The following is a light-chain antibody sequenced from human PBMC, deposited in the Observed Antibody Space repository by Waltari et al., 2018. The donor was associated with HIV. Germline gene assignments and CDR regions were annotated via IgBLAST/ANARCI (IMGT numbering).Light chain of an antibody. CDR3: QHPGT. CDR2: KAS. Sequence: DIQMTQSPSTLSASVGDRVTITCRARQVISSWLAWYQQKPGKDPKLLIYKASRLESGVPSRFSGSGSGTEFTLTISSLQPDDFATYFCQHPGTFGQGTKVEIK. CDR1: QVISSW. V-gene: IGKV1-5*03. J-gene: IGKJ1*01.